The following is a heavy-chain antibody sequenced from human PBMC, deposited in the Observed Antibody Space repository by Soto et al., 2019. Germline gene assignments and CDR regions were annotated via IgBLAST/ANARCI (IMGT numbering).Heavy chain of an antibody. CDR2: ISAYNGNT. V-gene: IGHV1-18*01. CDR3: ARDPRITIFGVVNAVPFDP. D-gene: IGHD3-3*01. Sequence: GASVKVSCKASGYTFTSYGISWVRQAPGQGLEWKGWISAYNGNTNYAQKLQGRVTMTTDTSTSTAYMELRSLRSDDTAVYYCARDPRITIFGVVNAVPFDPWGQGTLVTVSS. CDR1: GYTFTSYG. J-gene: IGHJ5*02.